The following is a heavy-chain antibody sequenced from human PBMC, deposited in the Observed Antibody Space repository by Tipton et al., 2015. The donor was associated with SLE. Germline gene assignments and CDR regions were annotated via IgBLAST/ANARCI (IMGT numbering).Heavy chain of an antibody. Sequence: TLSLTCTVSGDSISSGDCYWSWIRQPAGKGLEWIGHIYTTGSTNYNPSLKSRVTISVHTSKNQFSLTVNSVTAADTAVYYCARGGGSYYDYRGQGTLVSVSS. J-gene: IGHJ4*02. V-gene: IGHV4-61*09. D-gene: IGHD1-26*01. CDR3: ARGGGSYYDY. CDR1: GDSISSGDCY. CDR2: IYTTGST.